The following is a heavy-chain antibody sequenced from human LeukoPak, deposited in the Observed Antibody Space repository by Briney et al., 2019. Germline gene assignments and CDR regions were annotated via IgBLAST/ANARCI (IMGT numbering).Heavy chain of an antibody. CDR3: AREGSVGPYYMDV. J-gene: IGHJ6*03. Sequence: QSGGSLRLSCAASGFTFSNHGMNWVRQAPGKGLEWVSGISPSGDITYYADSVKGRFTISRDNAKNSLYLQMNSLRAEDTAVYYCAREGSVGPYYMDVWGKGTTVTISS. D-gene: IGHD2-15*01. CDR1: GFTFSNHG. V-gene: IGHV3-23*01. CDR2: ISPSGDIT.